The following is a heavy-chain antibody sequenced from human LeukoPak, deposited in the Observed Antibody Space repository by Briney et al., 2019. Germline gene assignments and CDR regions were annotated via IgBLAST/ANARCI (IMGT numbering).Heavy chain of an antibody. D-gene: IGHD6-13*01. CDR3: ARGVYIAAAQYAY. J-gene: IGHJ4*02. CDR1: GGSISSYY. CDR2: IYYSGTT. V-gene: IGHV4-59*01. Sequence: SETLSLTCTVSGGSISSYYWSWIRQPPGKGLEWIGYIYYSGTTNYNPSLKSRVTISLDTSKNQFSLKLSSVTAADTAVYYCARGVYIAAAQYAYWGQGTLVTVSS.